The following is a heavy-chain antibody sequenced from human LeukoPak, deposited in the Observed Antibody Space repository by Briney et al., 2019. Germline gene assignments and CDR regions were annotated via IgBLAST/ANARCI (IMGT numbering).Heavy chain of an antibody. D-gene: IGHD1-26*01. J-gene: IGHJ4*02. CDR1: GFTFTNSW. V-gene: IGHV3-7*01. Sequence: GGSLRLSCAASGFTFTNSWMAWVRQAPGKGLEWVANIKQDGSTKHYADSLKGRLTISRDNPKNSLYLQMNSLRADDTAVYYCARDTDGSLDYWGQGILVTVAS. CDR2: IKQDGSTK. CDR3: ARDTDGSLDY.